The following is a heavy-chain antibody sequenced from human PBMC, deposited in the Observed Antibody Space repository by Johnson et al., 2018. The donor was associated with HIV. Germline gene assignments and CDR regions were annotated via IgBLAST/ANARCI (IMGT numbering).Heavy chain of an antibody. CDR1: GFTFSSYA. CDR2: VSYDGNKK. J-gene: IGHJ3*02. D-gene: IGHD3-22*01. CDR3: AKETRDSRSAFDI. V-gene: IGHV3-30*04. Sequence: QVQLVESGGGLVQPGGSLRLSCAASGFTFSSYAMHWVRQAPGKGLEWVAVVSYDGNKKYYADSVKGRFTISRDNSKNTLYLQMNSLRAEDTAVYYCAKETRDSRSAFDIWGQGTMVTVSS.